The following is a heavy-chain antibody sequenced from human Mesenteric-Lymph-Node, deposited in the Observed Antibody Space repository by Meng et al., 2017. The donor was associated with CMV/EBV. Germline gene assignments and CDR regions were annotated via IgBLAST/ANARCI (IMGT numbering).Heavy chain of an antibody. CDR3: ARGTQNWFDP. D-gene: IGHD3-10*01. Sequence: ASVKVSCKASGGPFSRHAISWVRQAPGQGLEWMGWMNPNSGNTGYAQKFQGRVTMTRNTSISTAYMELSSLRSEDTAVYYCARGTQNWFDPWGQGTLVTVSS. CDR2: MNPNSGNT. CDR1: GGPFSRHA. J-gene: IGHJ5*02. V-gene: IGHV1-8*01.